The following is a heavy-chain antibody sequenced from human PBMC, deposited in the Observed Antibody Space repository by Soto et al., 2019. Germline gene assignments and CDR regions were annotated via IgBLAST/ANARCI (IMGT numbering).Heavy chain of an antibody. CDR1: GFTFTDYW. CDR2: ISSDGTGT. Sequence: EEQLVESGGGLVQPGGSLRLSCAASGFTFTDYWIHWVHQAPGKGLVWVSRISSDGTGTTYADSVKGRFAISRDNAKNTVYLQMNSLRAEDTAVYFCARVKLPRYHYYYGMDVWGQGTAVTVSS. J-gene: IGHJ6*02. V-gene: IGHV3-74*01. D-gene: IGHD2-15*01. CDR3: ARVKLPRYHYYYGMDV.